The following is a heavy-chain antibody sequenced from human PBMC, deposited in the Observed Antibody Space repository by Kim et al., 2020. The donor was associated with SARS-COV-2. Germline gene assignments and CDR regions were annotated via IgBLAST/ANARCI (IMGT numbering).Heavy chain of an antibody. D-gene: IGHD6-13*01. CDR3: ARRGDSIAAAGTIDY. V-gene: IGHV4-39*01. Sequence: SETLSLTCTVSGGSISSSSYYWGWIRQPPGKGLEWIGSIYYSGSTYYNPSLKSRVTISVDTSKNQFSLKLSSVTAADTAVYYCARRGDSIAAAGTIDYWGQGTLVTVSS. CDR2: IYYSGST. J-gene: IGHJ4*02. CDR1: GGSISSSSYY.